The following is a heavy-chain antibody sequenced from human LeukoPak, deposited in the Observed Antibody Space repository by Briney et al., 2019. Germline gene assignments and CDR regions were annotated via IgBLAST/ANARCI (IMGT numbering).Heavy chain of an antibody. J-gene: IGHJ3*02. D-gene: IGHD2-2*01. CDR1: GGSLSSYY. Sequence: SETLSLTCTVSGGSLSSYYWCWIRQPPGKGLEWIGYIYYSASTNYNPSLKSRVTISVDTSKNQFSLKLSSVTAADTAVYYCARDSSSYCSSTSCYVHAFDIWGQGTMVTVSS. CDR3: ARDSSSYCSSTSCYVHAFDI. CDR2: IYYSAST. V-gene: IGHV4-59*01.